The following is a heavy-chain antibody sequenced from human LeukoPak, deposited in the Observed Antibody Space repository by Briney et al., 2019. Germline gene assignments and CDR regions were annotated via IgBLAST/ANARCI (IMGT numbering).Heavy chain of an antibody. J-gene: IGHJ5*02. Sequence: ASVKVSCKASGDIFPSYDINWVRQATGQGLEWMGWVNPNSGNTDYAQKFQGRVTMTRNTSISTAYIELSSLRSDDTAVYYCARGRITMIRGAPLWFDPWGQGTLVTVSS. D-gene: IGHD3-10*01. CDR3: ARGRITMIRGAPLWFDP. CDR2: VNPNSGNT. V-gene: IGHV1-8*01. CDR1: GDIFPSYD.